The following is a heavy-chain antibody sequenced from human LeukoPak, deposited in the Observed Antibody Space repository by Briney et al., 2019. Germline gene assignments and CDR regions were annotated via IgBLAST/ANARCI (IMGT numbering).Heavy chain of an antibody. CDR1: GFTFSSYS. V-gene: IGHV3-21*01. D-gene: IGHD1-14*01. CDR2: ISSSSSYI. J-gene: IGHJ4*02. Sequence: EGSLRLSCAASGFTFSSYSMNWVRQAPGKGLEWVSSISSSSSYIYYADSVKGRFTISRDNAKNSLYLQMNSLRAEDTAVYYCARDRKKRVDYWGQGTLVTVSS. CDR3: ARDRKKRVDY.